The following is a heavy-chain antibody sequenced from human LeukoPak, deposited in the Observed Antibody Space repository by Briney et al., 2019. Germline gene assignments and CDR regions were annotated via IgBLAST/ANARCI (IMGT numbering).Heavy chain of an antibody. D-gene: IGHD2-15*01. CDR3: AKQLGYCSVGSCYFPY. J-gene: IGHJ4*02. CDR1: GFTFSSYA. V-gene: IGHV3-23*01. CDR2: ISNNGGYT. Sequence: GGSLRLSCAASGFTFSSYAMSWVRQAPGKGLEWVSAISNNGGYTYYADSVQGRFTISRDNSKSTLCLQMNSLRAEDTAVYYCAKQLGYCSVGSCYFPYWGQGTLVTVSS.